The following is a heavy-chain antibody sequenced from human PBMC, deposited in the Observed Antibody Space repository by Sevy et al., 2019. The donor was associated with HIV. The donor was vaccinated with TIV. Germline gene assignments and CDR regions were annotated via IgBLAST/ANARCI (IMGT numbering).Heavy chain of an antibody. CDR2: ISGSGGST. V-gene: IGHV3-23*01. CDR1: GFTFSSYA. Sequence: GGSLRLSCAASGFTFSSYAMSWVRQAPGKGLEWVSAISGSGGSTYYTDSVKGRFTISRDNAKNSLYLQMNSLRAEDTAVYYCARDILSGSIDYWGQGTLVTVSS. CDR3: ARDILSGSIDY. D-gene: IGHD3-10*01. J-gene: IGHJ4*02.